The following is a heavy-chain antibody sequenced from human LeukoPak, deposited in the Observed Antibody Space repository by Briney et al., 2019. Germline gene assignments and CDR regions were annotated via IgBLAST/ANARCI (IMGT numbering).Heavy chain of an antibody. J-gene: IGHJ5*02. V-gene: IGHV4-4*07. CDR2: IYTSGVT. CDR1: GGSISSYY. D-gene: IGHD2-8*01. CDR3: AGLGYCTNGVCWGNWFDP. Sequence: PSETLSLTCTVSGGSISSYYWSWIRQPAGKGLEWIGRIYTSGVTNYSPSLKSRVTISVGKSKNQFSLNLSSVTAADTAVYYCAGLGYCTNGVCWGNWFDPWGQGTLVTVSS.